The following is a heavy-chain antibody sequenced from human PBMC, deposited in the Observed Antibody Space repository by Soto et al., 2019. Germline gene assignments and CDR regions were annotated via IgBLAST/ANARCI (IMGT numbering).Heavy chain of an antibody. V-gene: IGHV1-3*01. CDR3: ARDVTIFGVARPHGFTY. Sequence: ASVKVSCKASGYTFTSYAMHWVRQAPGQRLEWMGWINAGNGNTKYSQKFQGRVTITRDTSASTAYMELSSLRSEDTAVYYCARDVTIFGVARPHGFTYWGQGTLVTSSS. J-gene: IGHJ4*02. CDR2: INAGNGNT. CDR1: GYTFTSYA. D-gene: IGHD3-3*01.